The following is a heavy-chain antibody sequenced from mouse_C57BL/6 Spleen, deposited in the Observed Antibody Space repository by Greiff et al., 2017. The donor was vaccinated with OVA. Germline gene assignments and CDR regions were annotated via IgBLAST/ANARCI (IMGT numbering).Heavy chain of an antibody. Sequence: QVQLQQPGAELVKPGASVKLSCKASGYTFTSYWMHWVKQRPGQGLEWIGMIHPNSGSTNYNEKFKSKATLTVDKSSSTAYMQLSSLTAVDSAVYYCARGDQPGDPFAYWGQGTLVTVSA. V-gene: IGHV1-64*01. CDR1: GYTFTSYW. D-gene: IGHD3-3*01. CDR3: ARGDQPGDPFAY. J-gene: IGHJ3*01. CDR2: IHPNSGST.